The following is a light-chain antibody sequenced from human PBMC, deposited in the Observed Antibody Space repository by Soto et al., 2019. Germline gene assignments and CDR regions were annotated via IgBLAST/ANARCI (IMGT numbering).Light chain of an antibody. V-gene: IGKV1-5*03. J-gene: IGKJ1*01. CDR2: KAS. CDR3: QQFYRYPWT. Sequence: DIQMTQSPSTLSASVGDRVTITCRASQSVDTCLAWYQQKPGKAPHLLIYKASSLETGVPSRFSGSESVTEFTLTISSLQPDDFATYDCQQFYRYPWTFGQGTKVEIK. CDR1: QSVDTC.